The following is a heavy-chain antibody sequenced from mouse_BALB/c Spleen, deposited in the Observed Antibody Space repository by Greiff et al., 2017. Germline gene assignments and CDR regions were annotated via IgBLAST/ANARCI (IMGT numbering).Heavy chain of an antibody. Sequence: VMLVESGPGLVQPSQSLSITCTVSGFSLTSYGVHWVRQSPGKGLEWLGVIWSGGSTDYNAAFISRLSISKDNSKSQVFFKMNSLQANDTAIYYCARNLRAGTRWYFDVWGAGTTVTVSS. CDR3: ARNLRAGTRWYFDV. CDR2: IWSGGST. D-gene: IGHD3-3*01. CDR1: GFSLTSYG. J-gene: IGHJ1*01. V-gene: IGHV2-2*02.